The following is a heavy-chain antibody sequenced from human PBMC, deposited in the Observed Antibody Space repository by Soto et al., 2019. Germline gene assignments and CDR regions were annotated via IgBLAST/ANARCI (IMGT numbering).Heavy chain of an antibody. Sequence: PGGSLRLSCAASGFTFNTYGVTWVRQAPGKGLEWVSTVSGSGGGTYYADSVKGRFTISRVNSKNTMYLQMSNLRAEDTAVYFCARIGPYCGGDCYPDFDFWGLGTPVTVSS. CDR1: GFTFNTYG. D-gene: IGHD2-21*02. CDR3: ARIGPYCGGDCYPDFDF. CDR2: VSGSGGGT. J-gene: IGHJ4*02. V-gene: IGHV3-23*01.